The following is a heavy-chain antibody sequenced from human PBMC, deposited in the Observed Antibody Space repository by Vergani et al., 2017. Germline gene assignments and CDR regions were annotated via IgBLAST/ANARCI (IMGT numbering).Heavy chain of an antibody. J-gene: IGHJ5*01. CDR3: ARWGNEKRLDS. Sequence: QVQLVESEGGEVQPGRSLTLSCVASGFTFSSHSMHWVRQAPGKGLEWVAVIWYDGSNKYYGDSVKGRFTISRDNSKNTLYLQMNSLRVEDTAVYYCARWGNEKRLDSWGQGTLVTVSS. D-gene: IGHD1-1*01. V-gene: IGHV3-33*01. CDR1: GFTFSSHS. CDR2: IWYDGSNK.